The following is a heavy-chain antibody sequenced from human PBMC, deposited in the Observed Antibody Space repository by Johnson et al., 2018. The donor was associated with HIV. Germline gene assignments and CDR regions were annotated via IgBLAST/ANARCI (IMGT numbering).Heavy chain of an antibody. CDR1: GFPFSTYA. V-gene: IGHV3-30*17. D-gene: IGHD3-22*01. CDR3: ARERASDSSGYSKDHDDAFDI. CDR2: ISYDGSNK. J-gene: IGHJ3*02. Sequence: QVQLVESGGGVVQPGRSLRLSCATSGFPFSTYAFHWVRQSPGKGLEWVAVISYDGSNKYYADSVKGRFTISRDNSKNTLYLQMNSLRAEDTAVYYCARERASDSSGYSKDHDDAFDIWGQGTMVTVSS.